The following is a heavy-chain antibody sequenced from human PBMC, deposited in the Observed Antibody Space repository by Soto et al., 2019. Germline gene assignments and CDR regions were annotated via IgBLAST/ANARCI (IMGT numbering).Heavy chain of an antibody. D-gene: IGHD1-26*01. J-gene: IGHJ6*02. Sequence: ASVKVSCKASGGTFSSYAISWVRQAPGQGLEWMGVIIPIFGTANYAHKFQGRVTITADESTSTAYMELSSLRSEDTAVYYCARRGRREGYYGTDVWGQGNTVTVXS. V-gene: IGHV1-69*13. CDR3: ARRGRREGYYGTDV. CDR1: GGTFSSYA. CDR2: IIPIFGTA.